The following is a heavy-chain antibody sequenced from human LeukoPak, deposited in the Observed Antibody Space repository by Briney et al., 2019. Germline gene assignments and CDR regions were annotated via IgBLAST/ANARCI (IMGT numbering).Heavy chain of an antibody. V-gene: IGHV3-53*01. CDR1: GFTFSNYA. CDR3: ARLRGTGTAWFDP. D-gene: IGHD1-7*01. Sequence: GGSLRLSCAASGFTFSNYAMSWVRQAPGKGLEWVSVLYSGGTTYYADSVKGRFTVSRDNSKNTLYLQMNSLRAEDTAVYYCARLRGTGTAWFDPWGQGTLVTVSS. CDR2: LYSGGTT. J-gene: IGHJ5*02.